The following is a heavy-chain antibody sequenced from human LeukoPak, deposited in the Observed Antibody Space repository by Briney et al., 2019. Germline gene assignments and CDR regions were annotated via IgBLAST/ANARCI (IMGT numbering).Heavy chain of an antibody. CDR1: GFTFNTYG. Sequence: QTGGSLRLSCAASGFTFNTYGMSWVRQAPGKGLEWVSGISGSGGATYYADSVKGRFTISRDNAKNSLYLQMNSLRAEDTAVYYCARVSGANVYMDVWGKGTTVTISS. D-gene: IGHD3-10*01. CDR2: ISGSGGAT. V-gene: IGHV3-23*01. J-gene: IGHJ6*03. CDR3: ARVSGANVYMDV.